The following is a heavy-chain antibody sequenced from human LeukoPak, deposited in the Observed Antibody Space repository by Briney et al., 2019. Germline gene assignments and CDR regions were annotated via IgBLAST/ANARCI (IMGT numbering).Heavy chain of an antibody. V-gene: IGHV5-51*01. J-gene: IGHJ4*02. CDR2: IYLGDSDT. Sequence: GESLRISCKGSGYSFNSYWIGWVRQMPGKGLEWMGIIYLGDSDTRYSPSFQGQVTISADKSISTAYLQWSSLKASDTAMYYCARHPSYTSGWPLDYWGQGTLVTVSS. CDR1: GYSFNSYW. D-gene: IGHD6-19*01. CDR3: ARHPSYTSGWPLDY.